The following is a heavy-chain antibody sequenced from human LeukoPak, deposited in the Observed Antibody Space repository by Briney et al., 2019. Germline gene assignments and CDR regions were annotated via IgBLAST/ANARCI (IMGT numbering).Heavy chain of an antibody. J-gene: IGHJ6*03. Sequence: SETLSLTCAVYGGSFSGYYWSWIRQPPGKGLEWIGEINHSGSTNYNPSLKSRVTISVDTSKNQFSLKLSSVTAADTAVYYCARAVITNYCYYYYMDVWGKGTTVTVSS. CDR2: INHSGST. CDR1: GGSFSGYY. CDR3: ARAVITNYCYYYYMDV. D-gene: IGHD4-11*01. V-gene: IGHV4-34*01.